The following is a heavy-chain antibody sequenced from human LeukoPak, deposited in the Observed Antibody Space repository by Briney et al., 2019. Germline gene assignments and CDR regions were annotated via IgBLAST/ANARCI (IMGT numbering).Heavy chain of an antibody. CDR3: ARDRAVATIGGVDY. V-gene: IGHV1-2*02. CDR2: ISPNSGGT. CDR1: GYTFTGYY. D-gene: IGHD5-12*01. J-gene: IGHJ4*02. Sequence: GASVKVSCKASGYTFTGYYMHWVRQAPGQGLEWMGWISPNSGGTNYAQKFQGRVTMTRGTSISTAYMELSSLRSDDTAVYYCARDRAVATIGGVDYWGQGTLVTVSS.